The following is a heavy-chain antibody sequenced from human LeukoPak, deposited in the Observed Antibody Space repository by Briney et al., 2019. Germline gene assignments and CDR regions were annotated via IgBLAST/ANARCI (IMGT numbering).Heavy chain of an antibody. CDR3: AKDLEAGSSSYLDY. CDR1: GFTFSSYG. V-gene: IGHV3-30*18. D-gene: IGHD3-10*01. CDR2: ISYDGSNK. Sequence: GGSLRLSCAASGFTFSSYGMHWVRQAPGKGLEWVAVISYDGSNKYYADSVKGRFTISRDNSKNTLYLEMNSLRAEDTAVYYWAKDLEAGSSSYLDYWGQGTLVTVSS. J-gene: IGHJ4*02.